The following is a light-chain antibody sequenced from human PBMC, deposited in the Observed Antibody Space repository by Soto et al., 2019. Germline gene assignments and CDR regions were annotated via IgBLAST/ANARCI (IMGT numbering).Light chain of an antibody. CDR1: STDVGGYKY. V-gene: IGLV2-14*01. CDR2: DVT. CDR3: LSYTSSDTYV. J-gene: IGLJ1*01. Sequence: QSVLTQPASVSGSPGQSITISCTGTSTDVGGYKYVSWYQQHPGKAPKFMIYDVTSRPSGISNRFSGSKSGNTAFLIISGLQAEDEADYYCLSYTSSDTYVFGTGTKVTDL.